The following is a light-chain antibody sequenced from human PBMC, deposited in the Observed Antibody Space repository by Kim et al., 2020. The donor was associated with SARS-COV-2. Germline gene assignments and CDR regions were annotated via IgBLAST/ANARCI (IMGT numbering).Light chain of an antibody. CDR3: SSYTSSSTLYV. J-gene: IGLJ1*01. CDR2: DVS. Sequence: QSITISCTGTSSDVGGYTYVYWYQQHPVQAHKLIIYDVSQRPSGVSTRFSGSKSGDTASLTISGLQAEDEADYYCSSYTSSSTLYVFGTGTKVTFL. CDR1: SSDVGGYTY. V-gene: IGLV2-14*04.